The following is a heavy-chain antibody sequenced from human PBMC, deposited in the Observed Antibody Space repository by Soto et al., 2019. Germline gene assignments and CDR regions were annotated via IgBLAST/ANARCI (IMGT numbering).Heavy chain of an antibody. J-gene: IGHJ3*02. CDR1: GFTFTRYS. Sequence: GGSLRLSCAASGFTFTRYSMNWVRQAPGKGLEWVSSISSTTNYIYYGDSMKGRFTISRDNAKNSLYLEMNSLRAEDTAVYYCARIGGYSYGPGAFDIWGQGTMVTVSS. V-gene: IGHV3-21*06. CDR2: ISSTTNYI. D-gene: IGHD5-18*01. CDR3: ARIGGYSYGPGAFDI.